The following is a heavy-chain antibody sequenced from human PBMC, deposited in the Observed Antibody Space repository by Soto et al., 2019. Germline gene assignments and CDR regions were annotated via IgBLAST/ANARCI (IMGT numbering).Heavy chain of an antibody. CDR3: ARHVRYCSGGSCYQNFDY. D-gene: IGHD2-15*01. V-gene: IGHV4-59*08. Sequence: PSETLSLTCTVSGGSISSYYWSWVRQPPGKGLEWIGYIYYSGSTNYNPSLKSRVTISVDTSKNQFSLKLSSVTAADTAVYYCARHVRYCSGGSCYQNFDYWGQGTLVTVSS. CDR2: IYYSGST. J-gene: IGHJ4*02. CDR1: GGSISSYY.